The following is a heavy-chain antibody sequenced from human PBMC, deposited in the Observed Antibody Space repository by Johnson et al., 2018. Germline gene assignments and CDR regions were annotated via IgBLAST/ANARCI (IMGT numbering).Heavy chain of an antibody. CDR3: ARDTSGYNYEYFQH. V-gene: IGHV3-30*14. J-gene: IGHJ1*01. D-gene: IGHD3-22*01. Sequence: QVQLVESGGGVVQPGRSLRLSCAASGFTFSSYAMHWVRQAPGKGLEWVAVISYDGSNKYYAASGKGRFTISRDNSKNTLYLQRGSLRAEDMAVYYCARDTSGYNYEYFQHWGQGTLVTVSS. CDR1: GFTFSSYA. CDR2: ISYDGSNK.